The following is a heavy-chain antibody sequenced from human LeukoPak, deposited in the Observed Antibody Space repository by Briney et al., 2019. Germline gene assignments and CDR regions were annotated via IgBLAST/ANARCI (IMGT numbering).Heavy chain of an antibody. CDR1: GFTFSSYS. D-gene: IGHD6-13*01. V-gene: IGHV3-21*01. CDR3: ARVRGIAAAAPFDY. J-gene: IGHJ4*02. CDR2: ISSSSSYI. Sequence: GGSLRLSCAASGFTFSSYSMNWVRQAPGKGLEWVSSISSSSSYIYYADSVKGRFTISRDNAKNSLYLQMNSLRAEDTAVYYCARVRGIAAAAPFDYWGQGTLVTVSS.